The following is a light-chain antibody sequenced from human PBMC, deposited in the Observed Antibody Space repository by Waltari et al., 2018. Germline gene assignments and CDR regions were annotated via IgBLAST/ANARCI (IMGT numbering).Light chain of an antibody. CDR3: QQYAREYT. Sequence: EIVMTQSPATLSVSPGERATLSCRASQSVSSNLAWYQQKPGQAPRLLIYGASTRATGIPARFSGSGSGTEFTLTISSLQSEDFAVYYCQQYAREYTFGQGTKLEIK. J-gene: IGKJ2*01. V-gene: IGKV3-15*01. CDR1: QSVSSN. CDR2: GAS.